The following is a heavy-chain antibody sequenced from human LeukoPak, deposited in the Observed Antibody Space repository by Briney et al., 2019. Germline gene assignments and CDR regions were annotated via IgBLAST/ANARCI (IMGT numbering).Heavy chain of an antibody. CDR3: ARGLTTTIVVVPAAILHFDY. J-gene: IGHJ4*02. V-gene: IGHV1-2*02. CDR1: GYTFTGYY. D-gene: IGHD2-2*02. CDR2: INPNSGGT. Sequence: ASVKVSCKASGYTFTGYYMHWVRQAPGQGLEWMGWINPNSGGTNYAQKFQGRVTMTRDTSISTAYMELSRLRSDDTAVYYCARGLTTTIVVVPAAILHFDYWGQGTLVTVSS.